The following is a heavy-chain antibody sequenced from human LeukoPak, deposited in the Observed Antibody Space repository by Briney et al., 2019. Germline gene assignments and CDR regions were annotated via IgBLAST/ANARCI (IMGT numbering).Heavy chain of an antibody. CDR1: GFTFSSYA. CDR2: ISYDGSNK. CDR3: ARVREQWLTYFDY. D-gene: IGHD6-19*01. Sequence: GGSLRLSCAASGFTFSSYAMHWVRQAPGKGLEWVAVISYDGSNKYYADSVKGRFTISRDNSKNTLYLQMNSLRAEDTAVYYCARVREQWLTYFDYWGQGTLVTVSS. J-gene: IGHJ4*02. V-gene: IGHV3-30-3*01.